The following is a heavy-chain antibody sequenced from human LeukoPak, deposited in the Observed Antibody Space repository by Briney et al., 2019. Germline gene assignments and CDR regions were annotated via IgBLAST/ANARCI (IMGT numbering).Heavy chain of an antibody. V-gene: IGHV3-23*01. Sequence: GGSLRLSCAASGFTFTNYEMSWVRQAPGKGLEWLSSISGSGDSVFYADPVKGRFTISRDNSLNTLHLQMNSLRAEDTAFYYCGKGNTASRPGFVDWGQGTLVTVSS. CDR2: ISGSGDSV. CDR1: GFTFTNYE. J-gene: IGHJ4*02. D-gene: IGHD5-18*01. CDR3: GKGNTASRPGFVD.